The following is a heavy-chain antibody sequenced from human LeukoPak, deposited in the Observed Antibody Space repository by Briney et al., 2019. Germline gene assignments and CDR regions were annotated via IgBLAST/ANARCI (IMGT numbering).Heavy chain of an antibody. V-gene: IGHV3-66*01. Sequence: GGSLRLSCAASGLTVSSTYMSWVRQTPGKGLEWVSVIYSGGSTYYADSVKGRFTISRDNSKNTLYLQMSSLRAEDTAVYYCAGDLLEWYFDYWGQGTLVTVSS. CDR3: AGDLLEWYFDY. D-gene: IGHD3-3*01. CDR2: IYSGGST. CDR1: GLTVSSTY. J-gene: IGHJ4*02.